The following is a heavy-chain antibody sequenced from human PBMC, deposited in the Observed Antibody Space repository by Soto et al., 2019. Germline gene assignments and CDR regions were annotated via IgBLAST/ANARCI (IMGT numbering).Heavy chain of an antibody. CDR2: IKSKTDGGTT. J-gene: IGHJ4*02. D-gene: IGHD3-16*01. Sequence: EVQLVESGGGLVKPGGSLRLSCAASGFTFSNAWMNWVRQAPGKGLEWVGRIKSKTDGGTTDYAAPVKGRFTISRDDSKNPLYMQMNSLKTEGTAVYYCTTDLFAFGGVRGYWGQGTLVTVSS. CDR1: GFTFSNAW. CDR3: TTDLFAFGGVRGY. V-gene: IGHV3-15*07.